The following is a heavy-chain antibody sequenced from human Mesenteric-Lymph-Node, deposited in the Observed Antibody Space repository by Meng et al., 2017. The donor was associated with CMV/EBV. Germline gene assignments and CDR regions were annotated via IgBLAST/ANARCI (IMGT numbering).Heavy chain of an antibody. J-gene: IGHJ4*02. Sequence: GGSLRLSCAASGFTFSSYAMHWVRQAPGKGLEWVAVISYDGSNKYYADSVKGRFTISRDNSKNTLYLQMNSLRAEDTAVYYCARDAGAYDRFDYWGQGTLVTVSS. CDR2: ISYDGSNK. CDR3: ARDAGAYDRFDY. D-gene: IGHD3-22*01. V-gene: IGHV3-30*04. CDR1: GFTFSSYA.